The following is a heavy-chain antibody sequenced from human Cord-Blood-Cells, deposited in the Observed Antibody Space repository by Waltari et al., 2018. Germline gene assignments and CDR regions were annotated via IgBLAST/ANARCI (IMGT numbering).Heavy chain of an antibody. CDR2: MNPNSGNT. CDR1: GYTFPSYD. V-gene: IGHV1-8*03. D-gene: IGHD6-13*01. Sequence: QVQLVQSGAEVKKPGASVKVYCKASGYTFPSYDINWVRQATGQGLEWMGWMNPNSGNTGYAQKFQGRVTITRNTSISTAYMELSSLRSEDTAVYYCAIYSSSWYGFDYWGQGTLVTVSS. CDR3: AIYSSSWYGFDY. J-gene: IGHJ4*02.